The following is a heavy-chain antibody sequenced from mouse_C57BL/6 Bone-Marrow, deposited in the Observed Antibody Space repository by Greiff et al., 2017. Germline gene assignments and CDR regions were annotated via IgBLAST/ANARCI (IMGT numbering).Heavy chain of an antibody. CDR2: ISNGGGST. CDR3: AIHFYYGSRGAIDY. V-gene: IGHV5-12*01. J-gene: IGHJ4*01. Sequence: EVMLVESGGGLVQPGGSLKLSCAASGFTFSDYYMYWVRQTPETRLEWVASISNGGGSTYYPDTVKGRFTISRDNSNKTLYLQMSRLKSDDTAMYYCAIHFYYGSRGAIDYWGQGTSVTVSS. D-gene: IGHD1-1*01. CDR1: GFTFSDYY.